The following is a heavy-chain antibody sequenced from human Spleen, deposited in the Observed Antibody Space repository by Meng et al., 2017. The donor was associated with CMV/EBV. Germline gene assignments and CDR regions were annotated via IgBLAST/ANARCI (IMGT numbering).Heavy chain of an antibody. D-gene: IGHD3-3*01. J-gene: IGHJ5*01. Sequence: SVKVSCKASVDTFNKNAIRWVRQAPGQGLKWMGGIIPLLDVVKYAEKFQGRVTITADKTTSTVYMELSSLRSEDTAVYYCAKERRWDYGSWSGSYSSWLDSWGQGTLVTVSS. CDR3: AKERRWDYGSWSGSYSSWLDS. CDR1: VDTFNKNA. V-gene: IGHV1-69*10. CDR2: IIPLLDVV.